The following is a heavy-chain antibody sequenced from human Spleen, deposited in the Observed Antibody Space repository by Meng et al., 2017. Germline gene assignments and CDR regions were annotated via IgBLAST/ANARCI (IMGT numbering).Heavy chain of an antibody. CDR3: ATGGAYYFDY. V-gene: IGHV3-30-3*01. CDR2: ISPDGTRA. Sequence: QGQLVESGGGAVQPGRSLRLSCAASGFTFSSCAMHWVRQAPGEGLECVAVISPDGTRAYYADSVNGRFTISRDNSKNTFYLQMNSLRSDDTAVYYCATGGAYYFDYWGQGALVTVSS. D-gene: IGHD4-17*01. CDR1: GFTFSSCA. J-gene: IGHJ4*02.